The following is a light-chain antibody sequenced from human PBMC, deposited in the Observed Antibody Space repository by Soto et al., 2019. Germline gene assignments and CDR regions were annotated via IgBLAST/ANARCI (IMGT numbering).Light chain of an antibody. CDR1: QSVSSY. CDR3: QQRSNWPH. V-gene: IGKV3-11*01. J-gene: IGKJ3*01. CDR2: DAS. Sequence: EIVLTQSAAILSLSPGERATLSSRASQSVSSYLAWYQQKPGQAPRLLIYDASNRATGIPARFSGSGSGTDFTLTISSLEPEDFAVYYCQQRSNWPHFGPGTKVDIK.